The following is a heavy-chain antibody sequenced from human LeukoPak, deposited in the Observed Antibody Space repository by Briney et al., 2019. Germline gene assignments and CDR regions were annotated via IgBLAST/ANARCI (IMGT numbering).Heavy chain of an antibody. J-gene: IGHJ6*03. CDR1: GGSISSSSYY. CDR3: ARDVYSYGQPGSNYYYYMDV. D-gene: IGHD5-18*01. V-gene: IGHV4-30-2*01. Sequence: SETLSLTCTVSGGSISSSSYYWGWIRQPPGKGLEWIGYIYHSGSTYYNPSLKSRVTISVDRSKNQFSLKLSSLTAADTAVYYCARDVYSYGQPGSNYYYYMDVWGKGTTVTVSS. CDR2: IYHSGST.